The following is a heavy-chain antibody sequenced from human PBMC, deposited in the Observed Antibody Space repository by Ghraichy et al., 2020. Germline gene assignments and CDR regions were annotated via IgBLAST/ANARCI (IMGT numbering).Heavy chain of an antibody. J-gene: IGHJ5*02. Sequence: SETLSLTCAVYGGSFSGYYWSWIRQPPGKGLEWIGEINHSGSTNYNPSLKSRVTISVDTSKNQFSLKLSSVTAADTAVYYCAPGPQDNRNWFDPWGQGTLVTVSS. CDR3: APGPQDNRNWFDP. V-gene: IGHV4-34*01. CDR1: GGSFSGYY. D-gene: IGHD2-15*01. CDR2: INHSGST.